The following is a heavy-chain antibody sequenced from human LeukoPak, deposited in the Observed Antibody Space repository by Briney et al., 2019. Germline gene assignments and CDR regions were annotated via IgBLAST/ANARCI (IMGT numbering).Heavy chain of an antibody. D-gene: IGHD5-18*01. Sequence: ASVKVSCKASGGTFSSYAISWVRQAPGQGLEWMGGIIPIFGTANYAQKFQGRVTITTDESTSTAYKELSSLRSEDTAVYYCASRGYSYGFDYWGQGTLVTVSS. CDR2: IIPIFGTA. CDR1: GGTFSSYA. CDR3: ASRGYSYGFDY. V-gene: IGHV1-69*05. J-gene: IGHJ4*02.